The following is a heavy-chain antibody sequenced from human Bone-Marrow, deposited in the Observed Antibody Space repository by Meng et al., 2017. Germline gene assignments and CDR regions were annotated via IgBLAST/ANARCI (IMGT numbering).Heavy chain of an antibody. CDR1: GFTFSSYS. J-gene: IGHJ3*02. CDR2: ISSSSSYI. D-gene: IGHD6-19*01. V-gene: IGHV3-21*04. CDR3: AKVAGQQWLVPDDALDI. Sequence: GESLKISCAASGFTFSSYSMNWVRQAPGKGLEWVSSISSSSSYIYYADSVKGRFTISRDNSKNSLYLQMNSLRTEDTALYYCAKVAGQQWLVPDDALDIWGQGTMVTVSS.